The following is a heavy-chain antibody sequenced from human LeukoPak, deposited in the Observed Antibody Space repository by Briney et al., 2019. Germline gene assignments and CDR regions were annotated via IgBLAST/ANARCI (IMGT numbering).Heavy chain of an antibody. CDR2: IYCSGST. J-gene: IGHJ4*02. CDR3: AREFYSSGWYYYFDY. CDR1: GGSISSYY. V-gene: IGHV4-59*01. Sequence: PSETLSLTCTVSGGSISSYYWSWIRQPPGKGLEWIGYIYCSGSTNYNPSLKSRVTISVDTSKNQFSLKLSSVTAADTAVYYCAREFYSSGWYYYFDYWGQGTLVTVSS. D-gene: IGHD6-19*01.